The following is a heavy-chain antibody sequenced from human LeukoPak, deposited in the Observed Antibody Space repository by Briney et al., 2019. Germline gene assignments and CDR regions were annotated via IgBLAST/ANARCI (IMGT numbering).Heavy chain of an antibody. CDR1: GGPITSDY. J-gene: IGHJ6*04. D-gene: IGHD1-1*01. CDR3: ARLLAGTTLMDV. V-gene: IGHV4-59*01. CDR2: IFYSGSI. Sequence: SETLSLTPTLSGGPITSDYWALIPQPPGKGLESIGYIFYSGSINYTPSLKSRATMSVDTSKNRFSLKLSSVTAADTAVYYCARLLAGTTLMDVWGKGTTVTVSS.